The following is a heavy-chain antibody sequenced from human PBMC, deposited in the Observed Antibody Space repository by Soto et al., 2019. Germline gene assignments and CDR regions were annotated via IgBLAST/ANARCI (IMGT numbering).Heavy chain of an antibody. V-gene: IGHV4-59*08. J-gene: IGHJ6*02. CDR3: ARQGFGPLHGLVDV. Sequence: QVQLQESGPGLVKPSETLSLSCTVSGGSISSYYWSWFRQSPGKRMEWIGYVHHSWSSSYNPSLQGRVTISIDTSKSQSSLKVTSVTATDTAVYYCARQGFGPLHGLVDVWGQGTTVTVSS. D-gene: IGHD3-10*01. CDR1: GGSISSYY. CDR2: VHHSWSS.